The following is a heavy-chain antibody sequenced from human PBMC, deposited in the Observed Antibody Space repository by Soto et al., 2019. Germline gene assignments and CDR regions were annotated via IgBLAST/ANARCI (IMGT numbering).Heavy chain of an antibody. D-gene: IGHD3-10*01. CDR3: AKDRVRVNV. Sequence: EVQLLESGGGLVQPGGSLRLSCAASGFTFSSYAMSWVRQAPGKGLEWVSGISTGGGSTYYADSVKGRFTISRDNXXXXXXXXXXSLRAEDTAVYYCAKDRVRVNVWGQGTTVTVSS. CDR2: ISTGGGST. CDR1: GFTFSSYA. J-gene: IGHJ6*02. V-gene: IGHV3-23*01.